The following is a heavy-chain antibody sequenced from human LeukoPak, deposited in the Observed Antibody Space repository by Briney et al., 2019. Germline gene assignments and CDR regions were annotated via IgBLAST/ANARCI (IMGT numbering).Heavy chain of an antibody. Sequence: TGGSLRLSCAASGFTFSSYAMSWVRQAPGKGLEWVSVICGNGDSTYYADSVKGRFTISRDNSKNTLYLQMNSLRAEDTAVYYCAKDRWGYCDSSGYYDYWGQGTLVTVSS. CDR3: AKDRWGYCDSSGYYDY. V-gene: IGHV3-23*01. CDR2: ICGNGDST. J-gene: IGHJ4*02. CDR1: GFTFSSYA. D-gene: IGHD3-22*01.